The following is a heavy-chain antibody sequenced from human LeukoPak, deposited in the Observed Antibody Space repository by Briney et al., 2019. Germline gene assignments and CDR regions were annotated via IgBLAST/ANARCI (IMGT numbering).Heavy chain of an antibody. Sequence: PGGSLRISCAASGFSFSSYAMSWVRQAPGKGLEWVSGISGSGGSTYYGDSVKGRLTISRDNSKNTVYLQMNSLRAEDTAVYYCAKGAMIRGVTLYDDWGQGTLVTVSS. CDR1: GFSFSSYA. D-gene: IGHD3-10*01. J-gene: IGHJ4*02. CDR3: AKGAMIRGVTLYDD. CDR2: ISGSGGST. V-gene: IGHV3-23*01.